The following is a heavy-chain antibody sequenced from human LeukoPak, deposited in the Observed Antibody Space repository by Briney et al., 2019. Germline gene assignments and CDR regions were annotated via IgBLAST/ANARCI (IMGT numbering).Heavy chain of an antibody. CDR1: GYSSTSYY. D-gene: IGHD1-26*01. Sequence: GASVKVSCKTSGYSSTSYYIHWVRQAPGQGLEWMGIINPSGGSTTYAQKFQGRPTMASDTSTSTVYMELSSLRSEDTAMYYCARSSAYYNEADIWGQGTMVTVSS. CDR3: ARSSAYYNEADI. J-gene: IGHJ3*02. CDR2: INPSGGST. V-gene: IGHV1-46*01.